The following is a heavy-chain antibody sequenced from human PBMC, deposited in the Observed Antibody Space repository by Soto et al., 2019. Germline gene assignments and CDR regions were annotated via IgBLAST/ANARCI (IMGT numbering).Heavy chain of an antibody. CDR1: GFTFSSDA. CDR2: ISYDGRHE. J-gene: IGHJ4*02. V-gene: IGHV3-30*04. CDR3: AKDLTSNFWSAYFDS. D-gene: IGHD3-3*01. Sequence: QVQLVESGGGVVQPGMSLRLSCAASGFTFSSDAMHWVRQAPGNGLEWVAVISYDGRHESYTDSVKGRFNISRDISKNTIYLQMNSLRHEDTAVYSCAKDLTSNFWSAYFDSWGKGTLIAVSS.